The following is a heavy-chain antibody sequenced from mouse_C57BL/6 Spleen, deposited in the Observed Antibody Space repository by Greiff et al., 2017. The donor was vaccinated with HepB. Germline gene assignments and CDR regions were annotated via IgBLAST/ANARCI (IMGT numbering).Heavy chain of an antibody. J-gene: IGHJ4*01. D-gene: IGHD3-3*01. CDR3: ARLGQNAMDL. V-gene: IGHV1-82*01. CDR1: GYAFSSSW. CDR2: IYPGDGDT. Sequence: QVQLQQSGPELVKPGASVKISCKASGYAFSSSWMNWVKQRPGKGLEWIGRIYPGDGDTNYNGKFKGKATLTADKSSSTAYMQLSSLTSEYSAVYFCARLGQNAMDLWGQETSVTVSS.